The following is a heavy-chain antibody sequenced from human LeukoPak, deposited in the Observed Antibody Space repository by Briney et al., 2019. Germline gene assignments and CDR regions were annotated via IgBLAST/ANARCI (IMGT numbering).Heavy chain of an antibody. CDR3: ARDTRFIMTIMGNDP. V-gene: IGHV3-7*01. J-gene: IGHJ5*02. Sequence: GGSLRLSCAASGFTFSTYWMSWVRQAPGKGLEWVANIKQDGSEKYYVDSVKGRFTIPRDNAKNSLHLQMNSLRAEDTAVYYCARDTRFIMTIMGNDPWGQGTLVTVSS. CDR1: GFTFSTYW. D-gene: IGHD2-8*01. CDR2: IKQDGSEK.